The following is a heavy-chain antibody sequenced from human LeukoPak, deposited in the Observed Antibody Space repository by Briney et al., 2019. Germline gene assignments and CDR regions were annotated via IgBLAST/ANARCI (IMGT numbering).Heavy chain of an antibody. J-gene: IGHJ4*02. CDR2: IYYSGST. V-gene: IGHV4-39*01. D-gene: IGHD6-13*01. Sequence: SETLSLTCTVSGGSSSSSSYYWGWIRQPPGKGLEWIGSIYYSGSTYYNPSLKSRVTISVDTSKNQFSLKLSSVTAADTAVYYCARLTAAAGKVFDYWGQGTLVTVSS. CDR1: GGSSSSSSYY. CDR3: ARLTAAAGKVFDY.